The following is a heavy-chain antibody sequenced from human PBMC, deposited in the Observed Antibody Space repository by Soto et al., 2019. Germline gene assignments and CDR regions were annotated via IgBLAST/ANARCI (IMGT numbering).Heavy chain of an antibody. J-gene: IGHJ5*02. CDR2: ITGSGSTT. V-gene: IGHV3-23*01. Sequence: EVQLLESGGGLVQPGGSLRLSCAASEFTFGSNAMHWVRQAPGKGLEWVSGITGSGSTTFYADSVKGRFTISRDNSKNTLYLHMSSLRAEDTATYYCAKDFTAYLSSWFHLWGQGTLVTVSS. D-gene: IGHD6-13*01. CDR1: EFTFGSNA. CDR3: AKDFTAYLSSWFHL.